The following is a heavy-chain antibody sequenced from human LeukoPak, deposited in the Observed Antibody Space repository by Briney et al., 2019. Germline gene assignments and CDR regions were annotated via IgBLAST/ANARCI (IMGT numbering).Heavy chain of an antibody. CDR1: GFTFDDYA. J-gene: IGHJ6*02. Sequence: PGGSLRHSCAASGFTFDDYAMHWVRQAPGKGLEWVSGISWNSGSIGYADSVKGRFTISRDNAKNSLYLQMNSLRAEDTALYYCAKLGDIGGSSNYYYYGMDVWGQGTTVTVSS. CDR2: ISWNSGSI. CDR3: AKLGDIGGSSNYYYYGMDV. D-gene: IGHD1-26*01. V-gene: IGHV3-9*01.